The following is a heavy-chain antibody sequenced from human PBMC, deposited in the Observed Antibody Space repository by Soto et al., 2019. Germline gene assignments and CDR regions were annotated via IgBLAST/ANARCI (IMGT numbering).Heavy chain of an antibody. Sequence: SLRLSCAASRLAFSNYGMHWVRQSPGKVLEWVAVISYESISTVYRDSVRGRFTISRDNSRNTLYLHMNSLTPEDTAVYYCAREAGCSGTNCNVYFDYWGLGTLVTVSS. D-gene: IGHD2-15*01. CDR3: AREAGCSGTNCNVYFDY. CDR2: ISYESIST. J-gene: IGHJ4*01. V-gene: IGHV3-30*03. CDR1: RLAFSNYG.